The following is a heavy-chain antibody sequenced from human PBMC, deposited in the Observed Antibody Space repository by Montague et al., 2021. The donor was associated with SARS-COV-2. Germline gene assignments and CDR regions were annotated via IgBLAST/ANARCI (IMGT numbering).Heavy chain of an antibody. V-gene: IGHV4-34*01. Sequence: SETLSLTCAVYGGSLSGYYGGWIRQPPGKGREWIGEINHSGRTNYNPSLRGGVTISVDTSKNQFSLKLSSVTAADTAVYYCARGRRILLWFGELLSGGDYYGMDVWGQGTTVTVSS. CDR3: ARGRRILLWFGELLSGGDYYGMDV. J-gene: IGHJ6*02. CDR2: INHSGRT. D-gene: IGHD3-10*01. CDR1: GGSLSGYY.